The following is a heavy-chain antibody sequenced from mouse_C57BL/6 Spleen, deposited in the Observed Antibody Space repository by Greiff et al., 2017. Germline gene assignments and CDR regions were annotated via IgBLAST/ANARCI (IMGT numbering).Heavy chain of an antibody. J-gene: IGHJ4*01. CDR2: ISGGGGNT. CDR3: ASHSCYAMDY. CDR1: GFTFSSYT. V-gene: IGHV5-9*01. Sequence: EVQLQESGGGLVKPGGSLKLSCAASGFTFSSYTMSWVRQTPEKRLEWVATISGGGGNTYYPDSVKGRFTISRDNAKNTLYLQMLSLRSEDTALYYCASHSCYAMDYWGQGTSVTVSS.